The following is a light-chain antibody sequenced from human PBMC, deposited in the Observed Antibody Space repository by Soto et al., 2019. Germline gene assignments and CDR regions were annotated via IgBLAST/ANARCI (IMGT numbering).Light chain of an antibody. CDR1: QSISSY. CDR2: AAS. Sequence: DIQMTQSPSSLSASVGDRVTITCRASQSISSYLNWYQQKPGKAPKLLIYAASSLQSGVPSRFSGSGSGTDFTITIRSLKPEYFANYYCQQSYSTTKFCQGTKVDIK. CDR3: QQSYSTTK. V-gene: IGKV1-39*01. J-gene: IGKJ1*01.